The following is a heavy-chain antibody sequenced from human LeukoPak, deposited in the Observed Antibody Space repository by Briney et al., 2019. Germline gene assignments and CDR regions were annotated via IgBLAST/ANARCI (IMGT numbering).Heavy chain of an antibody. J-gene: IGHJ5*02. CDR3: AKITEVRWFDP. Sequence: PGGSLRLSCAASGFTFSSYVMSWVRQAPGKGLEWVSGISGSGGSTNYADSVKGRFTLSRDNSKNTPSLQMNNLRAEDTAVYYCAKITEVRWFDPWGQGTLVTVSS. CDR2: ISGSGGST. CDR1: GFTFSSYV. V-gene: IGHV3-23*01.